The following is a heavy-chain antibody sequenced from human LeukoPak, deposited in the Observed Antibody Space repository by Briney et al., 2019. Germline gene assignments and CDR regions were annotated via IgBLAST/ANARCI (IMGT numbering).Heavy chain of an antibody. Sequence: GGSLRLSCAASEFTFSRYWMHWVRQAPGKGLVWVSRINTDGSVTNYADSVKGRFTISRDNTKNTLYLQMNSLRAEDTAVYYCATYSTRNAREFQSWGQGTLVTVSS. V-gene: IGHV3-74*01. CDR3: ATYSTRNAREFQS. D-gene: IGHD4-11*01. CDR2: INTDGSVT. CDR1: EFTFSRYW. J-gene: IGHJ1*01.